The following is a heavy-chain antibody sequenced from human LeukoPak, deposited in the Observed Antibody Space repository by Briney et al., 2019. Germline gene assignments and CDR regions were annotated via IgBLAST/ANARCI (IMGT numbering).Heavy chain of an antibody. Sequence: PSETLSLTCTVSGGSISSSSYYWGWIRQPPGKGLEWIGSLYYSGSTYYNPSLKSRVTISVNTSKNQFSMKLSSVTAADTAVYYCARQEDNYDYSDYWGQETLVTVSS. V-gene: IGHV4-39*01. CDR1: GGSISSSSYY. CDR2: LYYSGST. J-gene: IGHJ4*02. D-gene: IGHD5-18*01. CDR3: ARQEDNYDYSDY.